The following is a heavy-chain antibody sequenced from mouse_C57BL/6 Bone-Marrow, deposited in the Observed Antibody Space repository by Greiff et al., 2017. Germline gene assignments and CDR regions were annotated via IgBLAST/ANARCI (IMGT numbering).Heavy chain of an antibody. V-gene: IGHV1-55*01. CDR3: ARTLLWASFAY. CDR2: IYPGSGST. CDR1: GYTFTSYW. J-gene: IGHJ3*01. Sequence: VQLKQPGAELVKPGASVKMSCKASGYTFTSYWITWVKQRPGQGLEWIGEIYPGSGSTNYNKKFKSKATLTVETSSSTAYMQLSSLTSEDSAVYYWARTLLWASFAYWGQGTLVTVSA. D-gene: IGHD1-1*02.